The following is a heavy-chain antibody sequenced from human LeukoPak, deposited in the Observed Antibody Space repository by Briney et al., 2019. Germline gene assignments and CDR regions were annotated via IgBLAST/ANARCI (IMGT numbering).Heavy chain of an antibody. J-gene: IGHJ2*01. V-gene: IGHV3-23*01. CDR3: AKSAGGGSHYARYFDL. Sequence: GGSLRLSCAASGFTFSSFAMIWVRQAPGKGLEWVSVINSDSADIHYADSVKGRFTISRDNSKNTLYLQMNSLRAEDTAVYYCAKSAGGGSHYARYFDLWGRGTLVTVSS. CDR2: INSDSADI. CDR1: GFTFSSFA. D-gene: IGHD1-26*01.